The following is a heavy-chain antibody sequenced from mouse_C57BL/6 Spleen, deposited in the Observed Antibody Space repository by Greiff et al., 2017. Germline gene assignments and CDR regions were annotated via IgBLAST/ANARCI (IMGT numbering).Heavy chain of an antibody. V-gene: IGHV1-69*01. CDR2: IDPSDSYT. D-gene: IGHD4-1*01. Sequence: VQLQQPGAELVMPGASVKLSCKASGYTFTSYWMHWVKQRPGQGLEWIGEIDPSDSYTNYNQKFKGKSTLTVDKSSSTAYMQLSSLTSEDTAVYYCAKQGPYFDDWGQGTTLTVSS. CDR1: GYTFTSYW. CDR3: AKQGPYFDD. J-gene: IGHJ2*01.